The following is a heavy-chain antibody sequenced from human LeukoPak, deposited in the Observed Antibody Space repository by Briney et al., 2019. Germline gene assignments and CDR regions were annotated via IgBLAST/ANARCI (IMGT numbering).Heavy chain of an antibody. Sequence: PGGSLRLSCAASGFTFSSYGMHWVRQAPGKGLEWVAFIRYDGSNKYYADSVKGRFTISRDNSKNTLYLQMNSLRAEDTAVYYCAKPFHYYDSSGYSNWFDPWGQGTLVTVSS. V-gene: IGHV3-30*02. CDR1: GFTFSSYG. J-gene: IGHJ5*02. CDR2: IRYDGSNK. D-gene: IGHD3-22*01. CDR3: AKPFHYYDSSGYSNWFDP.